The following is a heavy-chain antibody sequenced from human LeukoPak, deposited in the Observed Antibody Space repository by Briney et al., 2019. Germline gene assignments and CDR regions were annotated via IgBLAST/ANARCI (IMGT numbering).Heavy chain of an antibody. CDR1: GGSLSSSF. Sequence: SETLSLTCTVSGGSLSSSFWSWIRQPPGKGLEWIGYIYYTGNTNYNPSLKSRVTISVDTSKNQFSLEMTSVTAADTAVCYCAKVHDFWSGYSLDYWGQGSLVTVSS. V-gene: IGHV4-59*01. J-gene: IGHJ4*02. CDR2: IYYTGNT. CDR3: AKVHDFWSGYSLDY. D-gene: IGHD3-3*01.